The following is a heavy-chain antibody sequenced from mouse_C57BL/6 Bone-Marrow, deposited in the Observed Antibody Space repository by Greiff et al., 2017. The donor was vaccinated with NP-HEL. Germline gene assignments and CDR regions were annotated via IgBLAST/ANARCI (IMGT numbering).Heavy chain of an antibody. V-gene: IGHV1-39*01. J-gene: IGHJ1*03. D-gene: IGHD1-1*01. Sequence: EVQLVESGPELVKPGASVKISCKASGYSFTDYNMNWVKQSNGKSLEWIGVINPNYGTTSYNQKFKGKATLTVDQSSSTAYMQLNSLTSEDSAVYYCARSGTIYYYGSRYFDVWGTGTTVTVSS. CDR1: GYSFTDYN. CDR3: ARSGTIYYYGSRYFDV. CDR2: INPNYGTT.